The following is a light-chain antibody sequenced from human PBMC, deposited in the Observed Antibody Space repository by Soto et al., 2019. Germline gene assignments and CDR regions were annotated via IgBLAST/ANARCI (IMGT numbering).Light chain of an antibody. CDR1: SSDVGGYNY. J-gene: IGLJ1*01. V-gene: IGLV2-14*01. CDR2: DVS. CDR3: SSYTSSSTSYV. Sequence: QSSLTQPASVYGSPGQSITTSCTGTSSDVGGYNYVSWYQQHPGKAPKLMIYDVSNRPSGVSNRFSGSKSGNTASLTISGLQAEDEADYYCSSYTSSSTSYVFGTGTKVTVL.